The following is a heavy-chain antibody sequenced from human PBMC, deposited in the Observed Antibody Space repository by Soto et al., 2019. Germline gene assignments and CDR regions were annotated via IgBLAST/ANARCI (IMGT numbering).Heavy chain of an antibody. CDR1: GGTFSSYA. D-gene: IGHD6-19*01. Sequence: ASVKVSCKASGGTFSSYAISWVRQAPGQGLEWMGGIIPIFGTANYAQKFQGRVTITADESTSTAYMELSSLRSEDTAVYYCASTAVAGFNDAFDIWGQGTMVTVSS. V-gene: IGHV1-69*13. CDR2: IIPIFGTA. J-gene: IGHJ3*02. CDR3: ASTAVAGFNDAFDI.